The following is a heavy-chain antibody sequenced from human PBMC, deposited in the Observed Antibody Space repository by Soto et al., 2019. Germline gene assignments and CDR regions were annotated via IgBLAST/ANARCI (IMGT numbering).Heavy chain of an antibody. CDR1: GGTFSSYF. CDR3: ARETPSTTAAYFYYGLDV. J-gene: IGHJ6*02. CDR2: IIPVFDKP. Sequence: QVQLVQSGAEVKKAGSSVKVSCKASGGTFSSYFINWVRQAPGQGLEWVGGIIPVFDKPYYAEKFQGRVTITADESTTTAYMELSSLRSNDTAVYYCARETPSTTAAYFYYGLDVWGQGTTVTVSS. V-gene: IGHV1-69*01. D-gene: IGHD2-2*01.